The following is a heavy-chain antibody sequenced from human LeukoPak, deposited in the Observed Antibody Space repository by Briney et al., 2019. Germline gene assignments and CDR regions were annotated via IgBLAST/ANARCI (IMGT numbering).Heavy chain of an antibody. J-gene: IGHJ4*02. V-gene: IGHV3-7*01. CDR3: ARDDRIQLWLSYCGGDCPSGYFDY. CDR1: GFTFSSYE. Sequence: GGSLRLSCAASGFTFSSYEMNWVRQAPGKGLEWVANIKQDGSEKYYVDSVKGRFTISRDNAKNSLYLQMNSLRAEDTAVYYCARDDRIQLWLSYCGGDCPSGYFDYWGQGTLVTVSS. CDR2: IKQDGSEK. D-gene: IGHD2-21*02.